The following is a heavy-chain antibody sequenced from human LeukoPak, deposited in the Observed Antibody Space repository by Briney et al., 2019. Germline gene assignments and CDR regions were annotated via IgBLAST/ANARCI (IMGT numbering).Heavy chain of an antibody. CDR1: GFSFSDYA. J-gene: IGHJ4*02. Sequence: PGRSLRLSCAASGFSFSDYAMHWVRQAPGKGLEWVALISYDGGSQYYADSVRGRFTISRDNSQSTLYLQMNSLSAEDTAVYYCARERRGWYQEYWGQGTLVTVSS. D-gene: IGHD6-19*01. CDR2: ISYDGGSQ. CDR3: ARERRGWYQEY. V-gene: IGHV3-30*03.